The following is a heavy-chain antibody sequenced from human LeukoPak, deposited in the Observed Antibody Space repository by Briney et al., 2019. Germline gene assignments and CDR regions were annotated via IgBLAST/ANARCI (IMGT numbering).Heavy chain of an antibody. CDR1: GFTFSRYW. Sequence: GGSLRLSCAASGFTFSRYWMNWVRQAPGKGLEWVSATSTSGGSAYYADSVKGRFTISRDNSKNTLYLQMDSLRADDTAVYYCARYSGSYYYPPAWDLWGQGTLVTVSS. CDR2: TSTSGGSA. V-gene: IGHV3-23*01. CDR3: ARYSGSYYYPPAWDL. J-gene: IGHJ4*02. D-gene: IGHD1-26*01.